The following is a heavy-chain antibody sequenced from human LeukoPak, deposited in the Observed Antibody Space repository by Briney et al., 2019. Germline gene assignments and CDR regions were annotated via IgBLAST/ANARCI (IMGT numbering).Heavy chain of an antibody. V-gene: IGHV1-69*06. Sequence: GASVKVSCKASGGTFSSYAISWVRQAPGQGLEWMGGIIPIFGTANYAQKFQGRVTITADKSTSTAYMELSSLRSEDTAVYYCAKDLVGIVGASDYWGQGTLVTVSS. CDR2: IIPIFGTA. D-gene: IGHD1-26*01. J-gene: IGHJ4*02. CDR3: AKDLVGIVGASDY. CDR1: GGTFSSYA.